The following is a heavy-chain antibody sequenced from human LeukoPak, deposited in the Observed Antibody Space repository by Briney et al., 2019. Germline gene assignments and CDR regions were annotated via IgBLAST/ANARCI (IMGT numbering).Heavy chain of an antibody. CDR2: IYYSGST. D-gene: IGHD1-26*01. CDR3: AREYSGSYSRFDY. J-gene: IGHJ4*02. CDR1: GGSISSYY. V-gene: IGHV4-59*01. Sequence: PSETLSLTCTVSGGSISSYYWSWIRQPPGKGLEWIGYIYYSGSTNYNPSLKSRVTISVDTSKNQFSLKLSSVTAADTAVYYCAREYSGSYSRFDYWGQGTLVTVSS.